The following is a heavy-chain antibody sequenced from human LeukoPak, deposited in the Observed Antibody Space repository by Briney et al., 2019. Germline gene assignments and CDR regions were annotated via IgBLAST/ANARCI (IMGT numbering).Heavy chain of an antibody. Sequence: GGSLRLSCAASGFTFSSYSMNWVRQAPGKGLGWVSSISSSSSYIYYADSVKGRFTISRDNAKNSLYLQMNSLRAEDTAVYYCARDRGNYPDYYYYYMDVWGKGTTVTVSS. D-gene: IGHD4-11*01. CDR1: GFTFSSYS. CDR2: ISSSSSYI. V-gene: IGHV3-21*01. J-gene: IGHJ6*03. CDR3: ARDRGNYPDYYYYYMDV.